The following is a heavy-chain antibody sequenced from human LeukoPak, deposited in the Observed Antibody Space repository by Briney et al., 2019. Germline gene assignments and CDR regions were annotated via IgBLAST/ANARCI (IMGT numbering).Heavy chain of an antibody. CDR1: GGSISSSSYY. D-gene: IGHD3-10*01. CDR2: IHYSGST. CDR3: ARDSTNYYGSGGSGAWFDP. V-gene: IGHV4-61*01. J-gene: IGHJ5*02. Sequence: PSETLSLTCTVSGGSISSSSYYWSWIRQPPGKGLEYIGYIHYSGSTNYNPSLKSRVTISVDTSKNQFSLKLRSVTAADTAVYYCARDSTNYYGSGGSGAWFDPWGQGTLVTVSS.